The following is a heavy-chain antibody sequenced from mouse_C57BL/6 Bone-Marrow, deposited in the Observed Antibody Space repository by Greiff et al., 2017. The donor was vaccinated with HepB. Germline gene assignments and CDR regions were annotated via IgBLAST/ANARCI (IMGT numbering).Heavy chain of an antibody. D-gene: IGHD1-1*01. CDR1: GYTFTDYE. J-gene: IGHJ2*01. CDR3: TRGITTVVAPGVYFDY. Sequence: VQLQESGAELVRPGASVTLSCKASGYTFTDYEMHWVKQTPVHGLEWIGAIDPETGGTAYNQKFKGKAILTADKSSSTAYMELRSLTSEDSAVYYCTRGITTVVAPGVYFDYWGQGTTLTVSS. V-gene: IGHV1-15*01. CDR2: IDPETGGT.